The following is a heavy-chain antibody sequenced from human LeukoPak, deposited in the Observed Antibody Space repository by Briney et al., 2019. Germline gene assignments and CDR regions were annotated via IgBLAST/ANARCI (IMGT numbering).Heavy chain of an antibody. V-gene: IGHV5-51*01. D-gene: IGHD5-12*01. Sequence: GESLKISCKGSGYSFTSYWIGWVRQMPGEGLEWMGIIYPGDSDTRYSPSFQGQVTISADKSISTAYLQWSSLKASDTAMYHCARFGYSGYPDYYGMDVWGQGTTVTVSS. CDR3: ARFGYSGYPDYYGMDV. CDR1: GYSFTSYW. J-gene: IGHJ6*02. CDR2: IYPGDSDT.